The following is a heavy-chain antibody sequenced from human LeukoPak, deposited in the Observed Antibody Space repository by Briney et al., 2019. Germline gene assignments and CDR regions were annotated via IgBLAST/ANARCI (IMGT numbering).Heavy chain of an antibody. D-gene: IGHD4-11*01. CDR2: ISSDGTTI. V-gene: IGHV3-48*03. J-gene: IGHJ5*02. CDR3: ARYSSPVGNCFDP. Sequence: GGSLRLSCAASGFTFSSYEMNWVRQAPGKGLQWVAYISSDGTTIYYADSVNGRFTISRDNAKSSLYLQMNSLRDEDTAVYYCARYSSPVGNCFDPWGQGTLVTVSS. CDR1: GFTFSSYE.